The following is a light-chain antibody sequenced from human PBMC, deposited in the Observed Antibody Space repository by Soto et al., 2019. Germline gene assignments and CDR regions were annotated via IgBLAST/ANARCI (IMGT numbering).Light chain of an antibody. CDR1: QTIGSW. CDR2: KAS. Sequence: DIQMTQSPSTLSGSVGDRVTITCRASQTIGSWLAWYQQKPGKAPKLLIYKASTLKSGVPPRFSGSGSGTEFTLTISGLQPDDFATYYCQHYNSYSEAFGQGTKVELK. CDR3: QHYNSYSEA. J-gene: IGKJ1*01. V-gene: IGKV1-5*03.